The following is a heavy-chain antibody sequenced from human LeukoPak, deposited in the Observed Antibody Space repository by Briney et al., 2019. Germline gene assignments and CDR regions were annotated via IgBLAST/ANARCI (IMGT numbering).Heavy chain of an antibody. J-gene: IGHJ5*02. V-gene: IGHV3-15*07. CDR2: ILSKTSGGTT. CDR1: GFSFSNAW. CDR3: ADYYASGSYPP. D-gene: IGHD3-10*01. Sequence: GGSLRLSCAASGFSFSNAWMNWVRQAPGKGLEWVGRILSKTSGGTTDYATPVKGRFTISRDDSKNMLYLHMNSLQIEDTAVYYCADYYASGSYPPWGQGTLVTVSS.